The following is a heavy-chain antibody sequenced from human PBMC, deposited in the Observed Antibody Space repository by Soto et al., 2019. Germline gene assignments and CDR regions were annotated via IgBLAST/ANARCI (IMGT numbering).Heavy chain of an antibody. CDR2: IYYSGST. CDR1: GGSCSGYY. Sequence: PSETLPLTCAVYGGSCSGYYWSWIRQPPGKGLEWIGYIYYSGSTNYNPSLKSRVTISVDTSKNQFSLKLSSVTAADTAVYYCARGGGRSSGWYNPGVDYWGQGTLVTVSS. V-gene: IGHV4-59*01. CDR3: ARGGGRSSGWYNPGVDY. J-gene: IGHJ4*02. D-gene: IGHD6-19*01.